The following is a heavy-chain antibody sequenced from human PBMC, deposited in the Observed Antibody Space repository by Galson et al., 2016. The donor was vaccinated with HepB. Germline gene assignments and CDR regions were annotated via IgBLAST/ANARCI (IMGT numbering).Heavy chain of an antibody. V-gene: IGHV3-23*01. Sequence: SLRLSCAASGFTFSNYGMSWVRQAPGKGLEWVSHISGSGGVTYYADSVKGRFTISRDDSQNTLFLQMNSLRADDTAIYYCAKGKWSRNTHFDYWDHGTLVTVSS. D-gene: IGHD1-14*01. CDR2: ISGSGGVT. CDR1: GFTFSNYG. J-gene: IGHJ4*01. CDR3: AKGKWSRNTHFDY.